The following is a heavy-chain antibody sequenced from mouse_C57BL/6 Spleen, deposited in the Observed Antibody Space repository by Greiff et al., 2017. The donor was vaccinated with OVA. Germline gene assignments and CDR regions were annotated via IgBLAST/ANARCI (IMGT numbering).Heavy chain of an antibody. Sequence: QVQLQPSGAELARPGASVTLSCKASGSTFTRYGISWVTQRTGQGLEWIGEIYPRSGNTYYTEKFKGKATLPADKSSRTAYMELRSLTSEDSAVYFGARPGSSFHWYFDVWGTGTTVTVSS. CDR1: GSTFTRYG. CDR2: IYPRSGNT. CDR3: ARPGSSFHWYFDV. J-gene: IGHJ1*03. V-gene: IGHV1-81*01. D-gene: IGHD1-1*01.